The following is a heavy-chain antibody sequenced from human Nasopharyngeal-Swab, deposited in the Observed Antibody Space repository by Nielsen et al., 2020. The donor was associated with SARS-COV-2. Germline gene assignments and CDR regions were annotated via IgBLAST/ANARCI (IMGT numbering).Heavy chain of an antibody. D-gene: IGHD4-17*01. CDR3: ATGNSLPDYGYWPFDY. V-gene: IGHV1-46*01. Sequence: ASVKVSCKASGYTFTSYYMHWVRQAPGQGLEWMGIINPSGGSTSYAQKFQGRVTMTRDTSTSTVYMELSSLRSEDTAVYYCATGNSLPDYGYWPFDYWGQGTLVTVSS. J-gene: IGHJ4*02. CDR1: GYTFTSYY. CDR2: INPSGGST.